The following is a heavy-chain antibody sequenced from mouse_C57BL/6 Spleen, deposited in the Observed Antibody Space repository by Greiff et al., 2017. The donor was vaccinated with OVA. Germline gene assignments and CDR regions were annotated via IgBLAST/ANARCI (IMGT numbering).Heavy chain of an antibody. Sequence: LQESGPGLVAPSQSLSITCTVSGFSLTSYGVHWVRQPPGKGLEWLVVIWSDGSTTYNSALKSRLSISKDNSKSQVFLKRNSLQTDDTAMYYCARHSSITTAFDYWGQGTTLTVSS. CDR1: GFSLTSYG. D-gene: IGHD1-2*01. J-gene: IGHJ2*01. V-gene: IGHV2-6-1*01. CDR3: ARHSSITTAFDY. CDR2: IWSDGST.